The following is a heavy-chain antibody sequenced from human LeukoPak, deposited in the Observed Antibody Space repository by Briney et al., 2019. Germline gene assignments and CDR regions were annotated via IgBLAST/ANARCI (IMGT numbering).Heavy chain of an antibody. CDR3: ARGRSTGYPYYFEY. CDR1: GYTFTSYD. V-gene: IGHV1-8*03. CDR2: MNPNSGST. Sequence: ASVKVSCKASGYTFTSYDINWVRQATGQGLEWMGWMNPNSGSTGYAQKFQGRVTITRNTSISTAYMELSGPRSEDTAVYYCARGRSTGYPYYFEYWGQGTLVTVSS. J-gene: IGHJ4*02. D-gene: IGHD5-12*01.